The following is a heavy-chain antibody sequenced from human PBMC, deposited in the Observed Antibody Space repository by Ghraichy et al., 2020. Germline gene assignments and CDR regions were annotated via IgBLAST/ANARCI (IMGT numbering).Heavy chain of an antibody. CDR2: ISYDGSNK. V-gene: IGHV3-30-3*01. CDR1: GFTFSSYA. CDR3: ARDMGVAAAGYFDY. J-gene: IGHJ4*02. Sequence: GESLNISCAASGFTFSSYAMHWVRQAPGKGLEWVAVISYDGSNKYYADSVKGRFTISRDNSKNTLYLQMNSLRAEDTAVYYCARDMGVAAAGYFDYWGQGTLVTVSS. D-gene: IGHD6-13*01.